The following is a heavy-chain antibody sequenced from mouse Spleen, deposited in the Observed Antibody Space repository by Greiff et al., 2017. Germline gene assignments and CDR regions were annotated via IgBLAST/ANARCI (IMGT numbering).Heavy chain of an antibody. CDR2: INPYNGGT. CDR1: GYTFTDYY. J-gene: IGHJ4*01. V-gene: IGHV1-19*01. D-gene: IGHD4-1*01. Sequence: VQLQQSGPVLVKPGASVKMSCKASGYTFTDYYMNWVKQSPGKSLEWIGVINPYNGGTSYNQKFKGKATLTVDKSSSTAYMELNSLTSEDSAVYYCARAGTCYAMDYWGQGTSVTVSS. CDR3: ARAGTCYAMDY.